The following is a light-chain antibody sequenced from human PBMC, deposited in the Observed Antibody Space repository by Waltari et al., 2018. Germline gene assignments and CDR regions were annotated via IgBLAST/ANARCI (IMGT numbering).Light chain of an antibody. CDR3: CSYAGSSTYV. V-gene: IGLV2-23*01. CDR1: SSDVGSNNL. J-gene: IGLJ1*01. CDR2: EGS. Sequence: QSALTQPASVSGSPGQSITISCTGTSSDVGSNNLVSWYQQHPGKAPKLMIYEGSKRPSGVSYRFAGSKSGNTAYLTISGRQAEDEADYYCCSYAGSSTYVFGTGTKVTVL.